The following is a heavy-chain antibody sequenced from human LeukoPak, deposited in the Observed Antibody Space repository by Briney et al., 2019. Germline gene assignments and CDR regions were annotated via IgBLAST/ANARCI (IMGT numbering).Heavy chain of an antibody. D-gene: IGHD6-13*01. CDR2: ISWDGGST. CDR3: AKNKDGSSSWGSYFDY. Sequence: GGSPRLSCAASGFTFDDYTMHWVRQAPGKGLEWVSLISWDGGSTYYADSVKGRFTISRDNSKNSLYLQMNSLRTEDTALYYCAKNKDGSSSWGSYFDYWGQGTLVTVSS. CDR1: GFTFDDYT. V-gene: IGHV3-43*01. J-gene: IGHJ4*02.